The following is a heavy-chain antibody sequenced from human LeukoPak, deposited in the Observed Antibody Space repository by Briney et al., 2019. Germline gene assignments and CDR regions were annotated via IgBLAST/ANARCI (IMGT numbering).Heavy chain of an antibody. Sequence: GASVKVSCKTSGYTFSSHSISWVRQVPGQGLEWMGWISGYDGNTKYAQKFQGRVTVTTDTSTKTAYLELRNLRSDDTAVYYCARDRGIELGGYYYYYMDVWGKGTTVTVSS. D-gene: IGHD7-27*01. CDR3: ARDRGIELGGYYYYYMDV. J-gene: IGHJ6*03. CDR1: GYTFSSHS. CDR2: ISGYDGNT. V-gene: IGHV1-18*01.